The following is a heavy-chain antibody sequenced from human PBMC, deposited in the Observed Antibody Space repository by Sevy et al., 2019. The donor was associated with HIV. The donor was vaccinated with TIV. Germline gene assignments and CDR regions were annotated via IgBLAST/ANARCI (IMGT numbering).Heavy chain of an antibody. CDR1: GFTFSSAW. V-gene: IGHV3-15*01. J-gene: IGHJ6*02. CDR2: IKSKTDGGTL. Sequence: GGSLRLSCAASGFTFSSAWMSWVRLAPGKGLEWVGRIKSKTDGGTLDYAAPVKGRFTISREDSKNTLYLQMNSLKTEDTAVYYCITDPGYRGYDEEVINYYYYGMDVWGQGTTVTDSS. CDR3: ITDPGYRGYDEEVINYYYYGMDV. D-gene: IGHD5-12*01.